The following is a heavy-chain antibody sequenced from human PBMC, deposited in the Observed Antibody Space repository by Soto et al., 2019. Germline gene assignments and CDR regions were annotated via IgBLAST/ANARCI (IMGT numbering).Heavy chain of an antibody. D-gene: IGHD6-13*01. CDR3: ARDPPPLAAAALGYFQH. J-gene: IGHJ1*01. V-gene: IGHV1-46*01. CDR2: INPSGGST. CDR1: GYTFTSYY. Sequence: QVQLVQSGAEVKQPGASVKVSCKASGYTFTSYYMHWVRQAPGQGLEWMGIINPSGGSTSYAQKFQGRVTMTRNTSTSTVYMELSSLRSEDTAVYYCARDPPPLAAAALGYFQHWGQGTLVTVSS.